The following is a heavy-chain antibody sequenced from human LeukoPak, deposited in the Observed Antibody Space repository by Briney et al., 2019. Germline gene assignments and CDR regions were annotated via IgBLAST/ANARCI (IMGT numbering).Heavy chain of an antibody. D-gene: IGHD2-15*01. J-gene: IGHJ4*02. CDR3: ARGRGYCSGDSCLSPFDY. CDR1: GFTFSSYS. CDR2: ISSSSGYI. V-gene: IGHV3-21*01. Sequence: PGGSLRLSCAASGFTFSSYSMNWVRQAPGKGLEWVSSISSSSGYIYYADSVKGRFTISRDNAKNSLYLQMNSLRAEDTAVYYCARGRGYCSGDSCLSPFDYWGQGTLVTVSS.